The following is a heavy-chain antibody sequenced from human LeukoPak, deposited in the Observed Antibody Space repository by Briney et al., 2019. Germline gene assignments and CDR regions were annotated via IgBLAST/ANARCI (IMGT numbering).Heavy chain of an antibody. J-gene: IGHJ6*02. D-gene: IGHD1/OR15-1a*01. V-gene: IGHV4-39*01. CDR1: GGSISSSSYY. CDR3: ARHGPQQYYYYYGLDV. CDR2: FYYSGST. Sequence: PSETLSLTCTVSGGSISSSSYYWGWIRQPPGKGLEWIGTFYYSGSTYYTPSLKSRVSISVDTSKNQFSLKLISVTAADTAVYYCARHGPQQYYYYYGLDVWGQGTTVIVSS.